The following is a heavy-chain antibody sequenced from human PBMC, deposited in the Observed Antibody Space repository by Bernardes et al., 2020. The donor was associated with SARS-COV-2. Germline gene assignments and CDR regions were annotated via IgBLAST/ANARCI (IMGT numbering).Heavy chain of an antibody. V-gene: IGHV3-7*01. J-gene: IGHJ6*02. CDR3: ARDRVVVASFYYYYYGMDV. CDR2: IKQDGSEK. D-gene: IGHD2-15*01. Sequence: GGSLRLSCAASGFTFSSYWMSWVRQAPGKGLEWVANIKQDGSEKYYVDSVKGRFTISRDNAKNSLYLQMNSLRAEDTAVYYCARDRVVVASFYYYYYGMDVWGQGTTVTVSS. CDR1: GFTFSSYW.